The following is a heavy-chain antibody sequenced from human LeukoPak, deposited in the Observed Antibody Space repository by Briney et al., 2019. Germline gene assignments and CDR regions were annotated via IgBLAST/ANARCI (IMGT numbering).Heavy chain of an antibody. CDR2: ISGSGGST. V-gene: IGHV3-23*01. J-gene: IGHJ4*02. CDR3: AKDLFTYDFWSAVDY. CDR1: EFTFSSYA. Sequence: GGSLRLSCAASEFTFSSYAMSWVRQAPGKGLEWVSAISGSGGSTYYADSVKGRFTISRDNSKNTLYLQMNSLRAEDTAVYYCAKDLFTYDFWSAVDYWGQGTLVTVSS. D-gene: IGHD3-3*01.